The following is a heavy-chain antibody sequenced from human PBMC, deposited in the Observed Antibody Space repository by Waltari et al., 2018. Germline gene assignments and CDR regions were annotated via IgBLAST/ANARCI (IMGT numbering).Heavy chain of an antibody. CDR1: GYSISSGYY. CDR3: ARHQLQSSSTPLDY. CDR2: IYHSGST. J-gene: IGHJ4*02. V-gene: IGHV4-38-2*01. D-gene: IGHD6-6*01. Sequence: QVQLQESGPGLVKPSETLSLTCAVSGYSISSGYYWGWIRQPPGKGLEWIGSIYHSGSTYYNPSLKGRVTISVDTSKNQFSLKLSSVTAADTAVYYCARHQLQSSSTPLDYWGQGTLVTVSS.